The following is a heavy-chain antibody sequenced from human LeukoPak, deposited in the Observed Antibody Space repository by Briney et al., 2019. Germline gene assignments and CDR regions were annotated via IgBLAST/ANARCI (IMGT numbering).Heavy chain of an antibody. Sequence: PGGSLRLSCAASGFTFSSYAVSWVRQAPGKGLEWVSAISGSGGSTYYADSVKGRFTISRDNSKNTLYLQMNSLRAEDTAVYYCARDDRFGELLGNYWGQGTLVTVSS. J-gene: IGHJ4*02. CDR1: GFTFSSYA. D-gene: IGHD3-10*01. CDR3: ARDDRFGELLGNY. CDR2: ISGSGGST. V-gene: IGHV3-23*01.